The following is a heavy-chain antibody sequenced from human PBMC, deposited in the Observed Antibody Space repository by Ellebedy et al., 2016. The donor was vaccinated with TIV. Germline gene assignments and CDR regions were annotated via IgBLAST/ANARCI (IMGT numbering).Heavy chain of an antibody. CDR3: ARGGMIPVSFDI. J-gene: IGHJ3*02. CDR2: ISGSGGST. Sequence: GGSLRLSXAASGFTFSSYAMSWVRQAPGKGLEWVSAISGSGGSTYYADSVKGRFTISRDNSKNTLYLQMNSLRAEDTAVYYCARGGMIPVSFDIWGQGTMVTVSS. D-gene: IGHD3-22*01. V-gene: IGHV3-23*01. CDR1: GFTFSSYA.